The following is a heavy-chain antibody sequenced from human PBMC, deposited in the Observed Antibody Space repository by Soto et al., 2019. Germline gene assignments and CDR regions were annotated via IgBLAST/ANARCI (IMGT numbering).Heavy chain of an antibody. D-gene: IGHD3-10*01. CDR3: ARGKNLGEMGY. V-gene: IGHV4-30-4*01. Sequence: QVQLQESGPGLVKPSQTLSLTCTVSGGSISSGDYYWSWIRQPPGKGLEWIGYIYYSGSTYYNPSLTSRVTVSGGTSKNQFSLKLSSVTAADTAVYYFARGKNLGEMGYWGQGTLVTVSS. J-gene: IGHJ4*02. CDR1: GGSISSGDYY. CDR2: IYYSGST.